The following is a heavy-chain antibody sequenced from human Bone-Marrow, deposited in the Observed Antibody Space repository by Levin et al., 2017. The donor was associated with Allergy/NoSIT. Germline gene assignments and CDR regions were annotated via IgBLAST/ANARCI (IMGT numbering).Heavy chain of an antibody. CDR2: INHSGST. V-gene: IGHV4-34*01. CDR3: ARSEEERYFDY. CDR1: GGSFSGYY. Sequence: SETLSLTCAVYGGSFSGYYWSWIRQPPGKGLEWIGEINHSGSTSYNPSLKSRVTISVDTSKNQFSLKLSSVTAADTAVYYCARSEEERYFDYWGQGTLVTVSS. J-gene: IGHJ4*02.